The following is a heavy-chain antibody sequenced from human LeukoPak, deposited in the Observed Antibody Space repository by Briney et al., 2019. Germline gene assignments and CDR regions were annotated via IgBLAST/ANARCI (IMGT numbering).Heavy chain of an antibody. CDR1: GYTFTSYG. CDR3: ARLTMVRGVTRKEDY. J-gene: IGHJ4*02. D-gene: IGHD3-10*01. Sequence: ASVKVSCKASGYTFTSYGVSWVRQAPGQGLEWMGWISAYNGNTNYAQNLQGRVTMTTDTSTSTAYMELRSLRSDDTAVYYCARLTMVRGVTRKEDYWGQGTLVTVSS. V-gene: IGHV1-18*01. CDR2: ISAYNGNT.